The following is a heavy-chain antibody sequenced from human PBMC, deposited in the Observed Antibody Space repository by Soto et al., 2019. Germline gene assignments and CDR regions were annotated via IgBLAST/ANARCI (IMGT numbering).Heavy chain of an antibody. CDR3: ARDFDVNTALDYWYFDL. V-gene: IGHV4-4*07. CDR2: IYSSGRT. J-gene: IGHJ2*01. CDR1: GGSTSGKY. D-gene: IGHD3-9*01. Sequence: QVHLQESGPGVVKASETLSLTCSLSGGSTSGKYWSWIRQSAGKGLEWIGRIYSSGRTHYNPSLGSRVSMSVAQNAFFQRLSSVTAEDAAIYYCARDFDVNTALDYWYFDLWGRGTQVSVSS.